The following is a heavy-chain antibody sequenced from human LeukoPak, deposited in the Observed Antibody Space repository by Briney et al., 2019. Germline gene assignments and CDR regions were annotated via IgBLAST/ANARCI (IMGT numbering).Heavy chain of an antibody. V-gene: IGHV3-66*02. J-gene: IGHJ4*02. CDR3: AGAMGYNLFDY. CDR2: MYSGGNT. CDR1: GFTMTSNY. Sequence: GGSLRLSCAASGFTMTSNYMSWVGQAPGKGLEWVAAMYSGGNTYYADSVRGRFTISRDSSMNTLYLQMNSLRGEDTAVYYCAGAMGYNLFDYWGQVALVTVSS. D-gene: IGHD5-24*01.